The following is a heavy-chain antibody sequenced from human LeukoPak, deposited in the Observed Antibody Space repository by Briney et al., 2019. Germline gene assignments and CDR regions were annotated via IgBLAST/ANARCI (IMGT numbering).Heavy chain of an antibody. CDR2: IYYSGST. Sequence: SETLSLTCTVSGGSISSGGYYWSWIRQHPGKGLEWIGYIYYSGSTYYNPSLKSRVTMSVDTSKNQFSLKLSSVTAADTAVYYCARDRSPWYFQHWGQGTLVTVSS. D-gene: IGHD6-13*01. CDR1: GGSISSGGYY. V-gene: IGHV4-31*03. CDR3: ARDRSPWYFQH. J-gene: IGHJ1*01.